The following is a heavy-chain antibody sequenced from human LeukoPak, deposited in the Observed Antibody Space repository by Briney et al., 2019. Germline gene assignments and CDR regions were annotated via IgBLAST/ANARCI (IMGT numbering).Heavy chain of an antibody. J-gene: IGHJ4*02. Sequence: GGSLRLSCAASGFTFSSYWMSWVRQAPGKGLEWVANIKQDGSEKYYVDSVKGRFTISRDNAKNSLYLQMNSLRAEDTAVYYCARNWPKFLREYFDYWGQGTLVTVSS. V-gene: IGHV3-7*01. CDR3: ARNWPKFLREYFDY. CDR2: IKQDGSEK. CDR1: GFTFSSYW. D-gene: IGHD3-3*01.